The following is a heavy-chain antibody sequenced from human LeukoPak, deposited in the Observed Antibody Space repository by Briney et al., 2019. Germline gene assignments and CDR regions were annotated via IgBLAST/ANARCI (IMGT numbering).Heavy chain of an antibody. CDR3: ANGWDYQLDY. D-gene: IGHD4/OR15-4a*01. CDR2: IRYDGSDK. Sequence: PGGSLRLSCAASGFIFSNYGMHWVRQAPGKGLEWVAFIRYDGSDKDYADSVKGRFTFSRDNSKNTLYLQMNSLRGEDTAVYYCANGWDYQLDYWGQGTLVTVPS. CDR1: GFIFSNYG. J-gene: IGHJ4*02. V-gene: IGHV3-30*02.